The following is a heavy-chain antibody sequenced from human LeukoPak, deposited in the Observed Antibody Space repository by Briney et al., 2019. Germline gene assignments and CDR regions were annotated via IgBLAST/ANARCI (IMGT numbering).Heavy chain of an antibody. V-gene: IGHV3-21*01. Sequence: GGSLRLSCAASGFTFSSYSMNWVRQALGQGLEWVSSISSSSYIYYADSVKGRFTISRDNAKNSLYLQMNSLRAEDTAVYYCARGYCGGDCYLFDYWGQGTLVTVSS. D-gene: IGHD2-21*02. J-gene: IGHJ4*02. CDR2: ISSSSYI. CDR3: ARGYCGGDCYLFDY. CDR1: GFTFSSYS.